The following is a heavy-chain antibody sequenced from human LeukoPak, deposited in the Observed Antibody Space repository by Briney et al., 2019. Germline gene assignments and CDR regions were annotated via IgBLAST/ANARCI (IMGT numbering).Heavy chain of an antibody. Sequence: PGGSLRLSCAASGFTFSSYAMSWVRQAPGKGLEWVSAISGSGGSTYYADSVKGRFTISRDNSKNTLYLQMNSLRAEDTAVYYCAREEGALYYDFWSGYHTYYFDYRGQGTLVTVSS. J-gene: IGHJ4*02. V-gene: IGHV3-23*01. D-gene: IGHD3-3*01. CDR1: GFTFSSYA. CDR3: AREEGALYYDFWSGYHTYYFDY. CDR2: ISGSGGST.